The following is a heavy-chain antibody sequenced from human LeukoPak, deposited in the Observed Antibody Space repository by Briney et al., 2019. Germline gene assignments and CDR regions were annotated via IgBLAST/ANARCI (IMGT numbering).Heavy chain of an antibody. V-gene: IGHV5-51*01. Sequence: GESLKISCKGSGYSFTSYWIGWVRPMPGKGLEWMRIIYPGDSDTRYSPSFQGQVTISADKSVNTAYLQWSSLKASDTAMYYCARPNITSYYDSRGYDAFDVWGQGTMVTVYS. CDR3: ARPNITSYYDSRGYDAFDV. CDR2: IYPGDSDT. J-gene: IGHJ3*01. CDR1: GYSFTSYW. D-gene: IGHD3-22*01.